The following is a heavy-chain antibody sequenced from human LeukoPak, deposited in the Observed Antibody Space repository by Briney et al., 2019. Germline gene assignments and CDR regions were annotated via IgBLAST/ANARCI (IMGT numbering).Heavy chain of an antibody. D-gene: IGHD2-8*02. CDR2: IYYSGST. Sequence: PSETLSLTCTVSGGSISSYYWNWIRQPPGKGLEWIGYIYYSGSTNYNPSLKSRVTISVDTSKNHFSLKVSSVTAADTAVYYCAAYVTTGGHSRVAFDYWGQGTLVTVSS. CDR3: AAYVTTGGHSRVAFDY. J-gene: IGHJ4*02. CDR1: GGSISSYY. V-gene: IGHV4-59*01.